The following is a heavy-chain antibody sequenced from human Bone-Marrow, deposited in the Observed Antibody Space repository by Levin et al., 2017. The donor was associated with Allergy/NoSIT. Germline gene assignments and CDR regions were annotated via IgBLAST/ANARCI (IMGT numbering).Heavy chain of an antibody. V-gene: IGHV4-38-2*02. CDR3: ARDGGYHLIELLSYVDC. CDR2: IFYNGKT. J-gene: IGHJ4*02. D-gene: IGHD1-26*01. CDR1: GSSINTSYH. Sequence: KSSETLSLTCAVSGSSINTSYHWGWLRPPPGKGLQWIGSIFYNGKTHYNPSLRSRVTISLDTSRNQFSLGLISVTAADTAVYFCARDGGYHLIELLSYVDCWGQGTLVTVSS.